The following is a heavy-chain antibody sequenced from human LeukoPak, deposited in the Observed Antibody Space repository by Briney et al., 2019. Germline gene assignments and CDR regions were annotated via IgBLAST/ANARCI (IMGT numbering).Heavy chain of an antibody. CDR3: ARGSCSSRSCYKRVNGLDV. Sequence: GGSLRLSCAASGFTFSNYDMHWVRQATGKGLEWVSAFHTAGDIHYSGSVRGRFATSRENAKNSFYLQMNNLRAGDTAVYYCARGSCSSRSCYKRVNGLDVWGQGTPVTVSS. D-gene: IGHD2-2*01. CDR2: FHTAGDI. V-gene: IGHV3-13*01. J-gene: IGHJ6*02. CDR1: GFTFSNYD.